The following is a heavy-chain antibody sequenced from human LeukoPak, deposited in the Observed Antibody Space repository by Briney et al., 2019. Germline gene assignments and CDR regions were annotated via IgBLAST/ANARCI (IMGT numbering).Heavy chain of an antibody. CDR2: INKDGGEK. CDR1: GFTFSNYW. CDR3: ARDKVTY. V-gene: IGHV3-7*01. Sequence: PGGSLRLSCAASGFTFSNYWMSWVRQAPGEGLEWVAHINKDGGEKYYVDSVKGRFTISRDNAKNSLYLQMNSLRVEDTAVYYCARDKVTYWGQGTLVTVSS. J-gene: IGHJ4*02.